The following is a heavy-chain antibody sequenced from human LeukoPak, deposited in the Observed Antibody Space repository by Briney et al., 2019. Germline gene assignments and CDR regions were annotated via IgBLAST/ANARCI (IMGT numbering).Heavy chain of an antibody. Sequence: ASETLSLTCAVYGGSFSGYYWSWIRQPPGKGLEWIGQINHSGSTNYNPSLKSRVTMSVDTSKNQFSLKLSSVTAADTALYYCARAYYDTLTGYYTNSFDIWGQGTMVTVSS. CDR1: GGSFSGYY. J-gene: IGHJ3*02. CDR2: INHSGST. V-gene: IGHV4-34*01. D-gene: IGHD3-9*01. CDR3: ARAYYDTLTGYYTNSFDI.